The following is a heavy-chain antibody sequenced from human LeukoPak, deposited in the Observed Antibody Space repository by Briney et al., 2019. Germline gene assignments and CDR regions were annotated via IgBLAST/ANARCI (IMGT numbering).Heavy chain of an antibody. CDR2: ISSSGSTI. CDR3: AKDDQGLLWFGELLAVSDY. Sequence: GGSLRLSCAASGSTFSDYYMSWLRQAPGKGLEWVSYISSSGSTIYYADSVKGRFTISRDNSKNTLYLQMNSLRAEDTAVYYCAKDDQGLLWFGELLAVSDYWGQGTLVTVSS. CDR1: GSTFSDYY. D-gene: IGHD3-10*01. J-gene: IGHJ4*02. V-gene: IGHV3-11*01.